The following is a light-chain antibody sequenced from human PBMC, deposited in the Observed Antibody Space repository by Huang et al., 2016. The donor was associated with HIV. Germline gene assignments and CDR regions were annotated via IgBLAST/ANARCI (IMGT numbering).Light chain of an antibody. V-gene: IGKV1-39*01. CDR3: QQTFAAPPEDT. CDR2: GAS. J-gene: IGKJ2*01. Sequence: DIEMTQSPSSLSASVGDRVTISCRAGDIIDTYLHWYQQKPGKAPKLLIAGASNLQAGVPSRFGGSGSGTYFTLTINNLQPEDFATYFCQQTFAAPPEDTFGQGTRLEIK. CDR1: DIIDTY.